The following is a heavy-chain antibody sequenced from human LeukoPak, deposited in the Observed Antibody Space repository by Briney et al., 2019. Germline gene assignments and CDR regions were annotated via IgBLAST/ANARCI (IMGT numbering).Heavy chain of an antibody. CDR2: IYYSGST. CDR1: GGSISSSSYY. V-gene: IGHV4-61*01. CDR3: ARVGYDILTGYYPFDY. J-gene: IGHJ4*02. D-gene: IGHD3-9*01. Sequence: PSETLSLTCTVSGGSISSSSYYWSWIRQPPGKGLEWIGYIYYSGSTNYNPSLKSRVTISVDTSKNQFSLKLSSVTAADTAVYYCARVGYDILTGYYPFDYWGQGTLVTVSS.